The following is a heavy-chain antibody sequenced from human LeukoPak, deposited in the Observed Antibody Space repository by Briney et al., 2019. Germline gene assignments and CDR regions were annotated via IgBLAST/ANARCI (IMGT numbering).Heavy chain of an antibody. D-gene: IGHD6-19*01. CDR2: VYQSGST. Sequence: SETLSLTCAVSGGSISSDGYSWSWIRQPPGKGLEWIGEVYQSGSTNYNPSLKNRVTISVDKSKNQFSLNLSSVTAADTAVYYCARWGSGYFDYWGQGTQVTVSS. CDR3: ARWGSGYFDY. V-gene: IGHV4-30-2*01. J-gene: IGHJ4*02. CDR1: GGSISSDGYS.